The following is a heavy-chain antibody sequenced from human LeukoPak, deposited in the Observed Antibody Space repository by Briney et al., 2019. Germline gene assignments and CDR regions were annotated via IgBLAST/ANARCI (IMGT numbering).Heavy chain of an antibody. D-gene: IGHD3-10*01. J-gene: IGHJ4*02. Sequence: ASVKVSCKASGYTFTSYGISWVRQAPGQGLEWMGWINPNSGGTNYAQKFQGRVTMTRDTSISTAYMELSRLRSDDTAVYYCARAGRYFPPGEWGQGTLVTVSS. CDR2: INPNSGGT. CDR1: GYTFTSYG. V-gene: IGHV1-2*02. CDR3: ARAGRYFPPGE.